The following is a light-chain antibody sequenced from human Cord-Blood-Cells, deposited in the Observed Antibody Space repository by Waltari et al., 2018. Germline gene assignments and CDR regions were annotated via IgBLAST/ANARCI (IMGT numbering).Light chain of an antibody. CDR1: SSDVGGYNY. CDR3: SSYTSSSSWV. J-gene: IGLJ3*02. CDR2: EVS. V-gene: IGLV2-14*01. Sequence: QSALTQPASVSGSPGQSITISCTGTSSDVGGYNYVSWYQQHPGKAPKLIIYEVSNRPSGCSNRFSGSKSGNTASLTISGLQAEDEADYYCSSYTSSSSWVFGGGTKLTVL.